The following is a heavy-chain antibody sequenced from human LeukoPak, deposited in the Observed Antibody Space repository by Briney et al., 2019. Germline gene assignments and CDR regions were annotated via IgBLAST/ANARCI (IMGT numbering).Heavy chain of an antibody. CDR3: TTDVITFGGVIVMRAFDI. CDR2: IFGTA. V-gene: IGHV1-69*01. D-gene: IGHD3-16*02. Sequence: IFGTANYAQKFQGRVTITADESTSTAYMELSSLRSEDTAVYYCTTDVITFGGVIVMRAFDIWGQGTMVTVSS. J-gene: IGHJ3*02.